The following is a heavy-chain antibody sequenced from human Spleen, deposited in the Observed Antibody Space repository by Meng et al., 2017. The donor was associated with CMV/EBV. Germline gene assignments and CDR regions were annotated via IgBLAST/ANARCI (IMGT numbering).Heavy chain of an antibody. Sequence: SETLSLTCAVSGGSISSSNWWTWVRQPPGKGLEWIGEIHHSGSTYYNPSLKSRVTISVDKSKSQFSLKLNSVTAADTAVYYCARKGYCTSTSCYNDYWGQGTLVTVSS. J-gene: IGHJ4*02. CDR2: IHHSGST. CDR3: ARKGYCTSTSCYNDY. V-gene: IGHV4-4*02. D-gene: IGHD2-2*02. CDR1: GGSISSSNW.